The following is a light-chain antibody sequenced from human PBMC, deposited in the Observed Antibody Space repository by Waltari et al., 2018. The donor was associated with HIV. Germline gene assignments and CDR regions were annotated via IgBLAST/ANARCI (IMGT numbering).Light chain of an antibody. J-gene: IGLJ3*02. CDR2: DNY. V-gene: IGLV1-51*01. Sequence: QSVLTQPPSVSAAPGQRVTISCSGSSSNIGSNDVSWYQQLPGTAPKLLIFDNYKRPSGIPDRFSDSKSGTSATLGITGLQTGDEADYYCGTWDSGLSAVVFGGGTKLTVL. CDR1: SSNIGSND. CDR3: GTWDSGLSAVV.